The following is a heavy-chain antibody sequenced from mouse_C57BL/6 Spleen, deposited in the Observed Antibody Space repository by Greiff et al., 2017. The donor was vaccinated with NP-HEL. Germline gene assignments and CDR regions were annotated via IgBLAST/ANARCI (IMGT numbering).Heavy chain of an antibody. Sequence: QVQLQQSGAELVRPGASVKLSCKASGYTFTDYYINWVKQRPGQGLEWIARLYPGSGNTYYNEKFKGKATLTAEKSSSTAYMQLSSLTSEDAAVYFCARMGLEGWYFDVWGTGTTVTVSS. CDR2: LYPGSGNT. CDR3: ARMGLEGWYFDV. CDR1: GYTFTDYY. D-gene: IGHD2-4*01. J-gene: IGHJ1*03. V-gene: IGHV1-76*01.